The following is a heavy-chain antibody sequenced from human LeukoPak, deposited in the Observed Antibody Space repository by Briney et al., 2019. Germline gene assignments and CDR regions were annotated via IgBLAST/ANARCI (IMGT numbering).Heavy chain of an antibody. CDR1: GYTFTGYY. Sequence: GASVKVSCKASGYTFTGYYMHWVRQAPGQGLEWMGWINPNSGGTNYAQKLQGRVTMTTDTSTSTAYMELRSLRSDDTAVYYCARGYYYDSSGYSVDAFDIWGQGAMVTVSS. V-gene: IGHV1-2*02. CDR2: INPNSGGT. J-gene: IGHJ3*02. CDR3: ARGYYYDSSGYSVDAFDI. D-gene: IGHD3-22*01.